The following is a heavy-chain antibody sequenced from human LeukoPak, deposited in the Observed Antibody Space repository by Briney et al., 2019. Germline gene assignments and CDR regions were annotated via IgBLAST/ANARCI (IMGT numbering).Heavy chain of an antibody. V-gene: IGHV1-8*02. CDR1: GYTFTSYG. CDR2: MNPNSGNT. CDR3: ARGGRGQDAFDI. Sequence: ASVKVSCKASGYTFTSYGISWVRQATGQGLEWMGWMNPNSGNTGYAQKFQGRVTMTRNTSISTAYMELSSLRSEDTAVYYCARGGRGQDAFDIWGQGTMVTVSS. J-gene: IGHJ3*02.